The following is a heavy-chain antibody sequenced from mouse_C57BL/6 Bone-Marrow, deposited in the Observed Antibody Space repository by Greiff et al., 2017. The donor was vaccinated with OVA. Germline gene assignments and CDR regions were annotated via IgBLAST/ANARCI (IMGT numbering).Heavy chain of an antibody. J-gene: IGHJ1*03. D-gene: IGHD1-1*01. CDR2: IDPENGDT. V-gene: IGHV14-4*01. CDR3: TTRGSYWYFDV. CDR1: GFNIKDDY. Sequence: EVQLVESGAELVRPGASVKLSCTASGFNIKDDYMHWVKQRPEQGLEWIGWIDPENGDTEYASKFQGKATITADTSSNTAYLQLSSLTSEDTAVYYCTTRGSYWYFDVWGTGTTVTVSS.